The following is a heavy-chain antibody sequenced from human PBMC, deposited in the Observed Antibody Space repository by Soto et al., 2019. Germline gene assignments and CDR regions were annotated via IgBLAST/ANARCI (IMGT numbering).Heavy chain of an antibody. CDR2: ISSSSSYI. CDR3: ARIAAARPYNWFDP. V-gene: IGHV3-21*01. CDR1: GFTFSSYS. D-gene: IGHD6-13*01. J-gene: IGHJ5*02. Sequence: PGGSLRLSCAASGFTFSSYSMNWVRQAPGKGLEWVSSISSSSSYIYYADSVKGRFTISRDNAKNSLYLQMNSLRAEDTAVYYCARIAAARPYNWFDPWGQGTLVTVSS.